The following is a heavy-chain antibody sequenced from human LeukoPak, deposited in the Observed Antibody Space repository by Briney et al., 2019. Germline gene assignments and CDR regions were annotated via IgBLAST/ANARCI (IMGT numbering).Heavy chain of an antibody. V-gene: IGHV1-69*13. J-gene: IGHJ5*02. D-gene: IGHD2-15*01. Sequence: SVKVSCKASGSTFSSYAISWVRQAPGQGLEWMGGIIPIFGTANYAQKFQGRVTITADESTSTAYMELSSLRSEDTAVYYCARDVSRVVVNWFNPWGQGTLVTVSS. CDR3: ARDVSRVVVNWFNP. CDR2: IIPIFGTA. CDR1: GSTFSSYA.